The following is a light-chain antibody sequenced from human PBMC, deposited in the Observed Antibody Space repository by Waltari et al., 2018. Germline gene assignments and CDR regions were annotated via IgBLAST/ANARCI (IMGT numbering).Light chain of an antibody. J-gene: IGKJ3*01. Sequence: DIQMTQSLSTVSASVGDRVTITCRASQSIGSWLAWYQQKPGKAPKLLIYEATSLESGVPSRFSASGSGTEFTLTISSLQPDDFATYYCQRYNSYPITFGPGTKVDI. CDR3: QRYNSYPIT. V-gene: IGKV1-5*03. CDR2: EAT. CDR1: QSIGSW.